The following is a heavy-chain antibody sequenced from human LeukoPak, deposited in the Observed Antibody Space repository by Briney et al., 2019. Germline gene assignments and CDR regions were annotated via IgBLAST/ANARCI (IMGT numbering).Heavy chain of an antibody. V-gene: IGHV3-48*01. D-gene: IGHD3-10*01. CDR3: ARADYGSGGSYGMDV. CDR1: GFTFSSYS. CDR2: ISSSSSTI. Sequence: GGSLRLSCAASGFTFSSYSMNWVRQAPGKGLEWLSYISSSSSTIYYADSVKGRFTISRDNAKNSLYLQMNSLRAEDTAVYYCARADYGSGGSYGMDVWGQGTTVTVSS. J-gene: IGHJ6*02.